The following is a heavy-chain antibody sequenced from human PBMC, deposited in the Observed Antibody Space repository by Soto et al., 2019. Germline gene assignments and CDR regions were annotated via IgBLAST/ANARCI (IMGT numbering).Heavy chain of an antibody. Sequence: VASVKVSRKASGYTFTNYGISWVRQAPGQGLEWMGWISAYNGNKKYAQKVQGRVTMTTDTSTSTAYMELRSLRSDDTAVYYCARDSPPVDYWGQGTLVTVSS. J-gene: IGHJ4*02. V-gene: IGHV1-18*01. CDR1: GYTFTNYG. CDR2: ISAYNGNK. CDR3: ARDSPPVDY.